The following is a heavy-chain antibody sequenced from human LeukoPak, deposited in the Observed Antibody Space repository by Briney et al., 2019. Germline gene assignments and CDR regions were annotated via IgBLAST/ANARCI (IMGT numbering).Heavy chain of an antibody. D-gene: IGHD3-22*01. V-gene: IGHV1-69*05. CDR2: IIPIFGTA. J-gene: IGHJ5*02. Sequence: SSVKVSFKASGGTFSSYAISWVRQAPGQGLEWMGGIIPIFGTANYAQKFQGRVTITTDESTSTAYMELSSLRSEDTAVYYCARVPHYYDSSGYYLNWFDPWGQGTLVTVSS. CDR3: ARVPHYYDSSGYYLNWFDP. CDR1: GGTFSSYA.